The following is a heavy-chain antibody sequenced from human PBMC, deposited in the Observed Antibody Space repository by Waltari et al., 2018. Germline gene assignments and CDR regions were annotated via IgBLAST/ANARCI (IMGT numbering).Heavy chain of an antibody. Sequence: EVQLVESGGGLVKPGGSLRLSCAASGFTFSNAWMSWVRQAPGKGLEWVGRIKSKTDGGTTDYAAPVKGRFTISRDDSKNTLYLQMNSLKTEDTAVYYCTTDWLAICGGDCYPGAYYYYYYGMDVWGQGTTVTVSS. CDR1: GFTFSNAW. V-gene: IGHV3-15*01. CDR3: TTDWLAICGGDCYPGAYYYYYYGMDV. J-gene: IGHJ6*02. D-gene: IGHD2-21*02. CDR2: IKSKTDGGTT.